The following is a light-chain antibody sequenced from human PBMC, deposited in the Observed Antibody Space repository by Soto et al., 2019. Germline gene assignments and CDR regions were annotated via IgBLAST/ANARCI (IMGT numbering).Light chain of an antibody. CDR2: AAS. J-gene: IGKJ5*01. V-gene: IGKV3-20*01. CDR1: QSVSSSY. Sequence: EIVLTQSPGTLSLSPGERATLSCRASQSVSSSYLAWYQQKPGQPPRLLIYAASSRATGIPDRFSGSGSVTDFTLTISRLEPEDFAVYYCQQYGSSHLVTFGQGTRLEIK. CDR3: QQYGSSHLVT.